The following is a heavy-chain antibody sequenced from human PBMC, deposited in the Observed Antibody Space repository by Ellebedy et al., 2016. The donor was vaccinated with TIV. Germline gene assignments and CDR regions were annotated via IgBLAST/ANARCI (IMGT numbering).Heavy chain of an antibody. V-gene: IGHV1-18*04. CDR1: GYTFTSYG. J-gene: IGHJ6*02. D-gene: IGHD2-2*01. CDR2: ISAYNGNT. Sequence: ASVKVSCXASGYTFTSYGISWVRQAPGQGLEWMGWISAYNGNTNYAQKLQGRVTMTTDTSTSTAYMELRSLRSEDTAVYYCASPGGYCSSTSCVNYYYYGMDVWGQGTTVTVSS. CDR3: ASPGGYCSSTSCVNYYYYGMDV.